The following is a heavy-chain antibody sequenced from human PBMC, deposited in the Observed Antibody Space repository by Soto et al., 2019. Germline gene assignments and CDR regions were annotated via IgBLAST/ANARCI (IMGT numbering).Heavy chain of an antibody. D-gene: IGHD2-21*01. J-gene: IGHJ4*02. V-gene: IGHV1-3*01. CDR1: GYAFTTYA. CDR2: INAGNGDT. Sequence: ASVKVSCKGSGYAFTTYATHWLRQAPGQRLEWLGWINAGNGDTKYSEKMQGRVTITRDTFANTAYMELSSLGFEDTAVYFCAKGSVVVVPPTVGAFGLDYWGQGTQVTSPQ. CDR3: AKGSVVVVPPTVGAFGLDY.